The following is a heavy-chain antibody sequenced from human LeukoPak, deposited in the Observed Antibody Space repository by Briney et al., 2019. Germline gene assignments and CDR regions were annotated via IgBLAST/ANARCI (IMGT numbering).Heavy chain of an antibody. D-gene: IGHD2-15*01. J-gene: IGHJ4*02. CDR1: GFTFSSYA. Sequence: PGGSLRLSCAASGFTFSSYAMSWVRQGPGKGLEWVSAINWNGSTTGYVDSVKGRFTISRDNAKNSLYLQMNSLRAEDTGLYYCARGLYCSGRACYYFDYWGQGTLVTVSS. CDR3: ARGLYCSGRACYYFDY. CDR2: INWNGSTT. V-gene: IGHV3-20*04.